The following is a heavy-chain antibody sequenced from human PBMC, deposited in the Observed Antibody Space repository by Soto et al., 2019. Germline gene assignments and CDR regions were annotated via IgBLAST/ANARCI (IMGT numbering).Heavy chain of an antibody. Sequence: QVQLQESGPGLVKPSQTLSLTCTVSGGSISSGGYYWSWIRQHPGKGLERIGYIYYSGSTYYNQSLQSRVTISVDTSKNQFSLKLSSVTAADTAVYYCARDGLQSGYGMDVWGQGTTVTVSS. CDR2: IYYSGST. J-gene: IGHJ6*02. CDR1: GGSISSGGYY. V-gene: IGHV4-31*03. D-gene: IGHD2-15*01. CDR3: ARDGLQSGYGMDV.